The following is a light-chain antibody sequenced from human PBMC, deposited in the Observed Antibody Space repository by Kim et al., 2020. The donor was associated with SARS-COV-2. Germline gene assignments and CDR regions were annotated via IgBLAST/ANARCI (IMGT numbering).Light chain of an antibody. CDR1: QGIGNS. J-gene: IGKJ1*01. CDR3: LQHHSYPVT. V-gene: IGKV1-17*03. Sequence: ASGGDRVTITGRASQGIGNSFAWFQQKPGKVPKRLIYAASRLQSGVPARFSGSGFGTEFTLTISGLQPEDSATYYCLQHHSYPVTFGQGTKVEIK. CDR2: AAS.